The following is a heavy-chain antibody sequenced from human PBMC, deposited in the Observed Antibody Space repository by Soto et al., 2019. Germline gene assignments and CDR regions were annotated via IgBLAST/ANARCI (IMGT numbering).Heavy chain of an antibody. D-gene: IGHD3-22*01. V-gene: IGHV1-18*01. CDR1: GYTFTSYG. CDR2: ISAYNGNT. Sequence: QVQLVQSGAEVKKPGASVKVSCKASGYTFTSYGISWVRQAPGQGLEGMGWISAYNGNTNYAQKLQGRVTMTTDTATSTAYMELGSLRSDDTAVYYCAKVTVVVTGVEYYSDYWGQGTLFTVSS. J-gene: IGHJ4*02. CDR3: AKVTVVVTGVEYYSDY.